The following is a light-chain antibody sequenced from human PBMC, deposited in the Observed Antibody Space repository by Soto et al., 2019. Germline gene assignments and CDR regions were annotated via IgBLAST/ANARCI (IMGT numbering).Light chain of an antibody. CDR2: GAS. CDR1: QSVGSG. CDR3: QQYYSYPLT. V-gene: IGKV3-15*01. J-gene: IGKJ1*01. Sequence: EIVMTQSPATLSVSPGERATLSCRASQSVGSGLSWYQQKPDQAPRLLIYGASTRATGIPARFSGSGSGTDFTLTISCLQSEDFATYYCQQYYSYPLTFGQGTKVDIK.